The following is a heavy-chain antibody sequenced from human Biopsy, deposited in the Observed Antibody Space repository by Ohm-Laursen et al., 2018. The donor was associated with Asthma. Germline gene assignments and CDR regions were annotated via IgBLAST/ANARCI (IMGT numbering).Heavy chain of an antibody. Sequence: ASVKLSCNSLGGTFNTYVIGWVRQALGQGLEWRGGINSVFGTTTYPQKFQDRVTITADDSTSTVYMELSSLRSEDTAVYYCARKAGSCISRTCYSLDFWGQGTLVTVSS. J-gene: IGHJ4*02. CDR2: INSVFGTT. CDR1: GGTFNTYV. CDR3: ARKAGSCISRTCYSLDF. D-gene: IGHD2-2*01. V-gene: IGHV1-69*13.